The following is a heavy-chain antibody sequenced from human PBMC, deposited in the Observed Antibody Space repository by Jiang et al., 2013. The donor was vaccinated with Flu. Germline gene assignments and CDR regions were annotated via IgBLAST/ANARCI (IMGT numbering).Heavy chain of an antibody. D-gene: IGHD6-19*01. CDR3: ARFRRSSAWYFDL. J-gene: IGHJ2*01. CDR2: IYPGDSDT. Sequence: SGAEVKKPGESLKISCKGSGYTFTSYWIGWVRQMPGKGLEWMGIIYPGDSDTIYSPSFQSQVAISADKSISTAYLQWSSLKASDTAIYYCARFRRSSAWYFDLWGRGTLVTVSS. CDR1: GYTFTSYW. V-gene: IGHV5-51*01.